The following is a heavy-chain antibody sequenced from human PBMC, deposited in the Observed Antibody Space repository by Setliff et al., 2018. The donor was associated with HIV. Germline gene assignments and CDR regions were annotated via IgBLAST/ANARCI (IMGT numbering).Heavy chain of an antibody. CDR3: ARGSLLGYFDWLFPD. J-gene: IGHJ4*02. CDR2: INPNSGGT. CDR1: GYTFTGYY. V-gene: IGHV1-2*02. D-gene: IGHD3-9*01. Sequence: ASVKVSCKASGYTFTGYYMHWVRQAPGQGLEWMGWINPNSGGTNYAPKFQGRVTMTRDTSISTAYMELSRLRSDDTAVYYCARGSLLGYFDWLFPDWGQGTLVTVSS.